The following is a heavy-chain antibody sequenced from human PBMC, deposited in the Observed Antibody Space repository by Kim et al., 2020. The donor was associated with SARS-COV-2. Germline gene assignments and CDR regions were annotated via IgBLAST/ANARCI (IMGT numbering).Heavy chain of an antibody. CDR2: VSFSGST. CDR1: GGSISSGDYY. Sequence: SETLSLTCTVSGGSISSGDYYWSWIRQHPGKGLEWIGYVSFSGSTYYNPSLESRVTISVDASKNQFSLKLSSVTAADTAVYYCASPPDVWGNGTTVTVSS. J-gene: IGHJ6*03. V-gene: IGHV4-31*03. CDR3: ASPPDV.